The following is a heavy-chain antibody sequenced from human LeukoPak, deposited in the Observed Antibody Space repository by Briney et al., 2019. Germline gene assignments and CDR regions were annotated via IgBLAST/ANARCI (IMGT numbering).Heavy chain of an antibody. D-gene: IGHD6-13*01. Sequence: ASVKVSCKASGYTFTSYYMHWVRQAPGQGLEWMGIINPSGGSTSYAQKFQGRVTMTRDTSISTAYMELSRLRSDDTAVYYCAVAAGTAKFDYWGQGTLVTVSS. CDR2: INPSGGST. CDR3: AVAAGTAKFDY. V-gene: IGHV1-46*01. J-gene: IGHJ4*02. CDR1: GYTFTSYY.